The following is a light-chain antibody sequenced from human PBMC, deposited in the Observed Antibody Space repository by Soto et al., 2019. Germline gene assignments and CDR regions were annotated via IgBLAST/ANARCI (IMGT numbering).Light chain of an antibody. J-gene: IGKJ5*01. CDR1: QSISIY. CDR2: AAS. Sequence: DIQMTQSPSSLSASVGDRVTITCRASQSISIYLNWYQQKPGKAPKLLIYAASSLQSGVPSRFSGSGSGTDFTLTISSLQPEDFATYYCQQSYSPPPITFGQGTRLEIK. CDR3: QQSYSPPPIT. V-gene: IGKV1-39*01.